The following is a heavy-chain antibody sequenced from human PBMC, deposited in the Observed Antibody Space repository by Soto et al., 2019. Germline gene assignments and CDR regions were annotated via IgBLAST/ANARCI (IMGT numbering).Heavy chain of an antibody. J-gene: IGHJ6*02. CDR3: AKGMLLLDHYYYGMDV. CDR2: ISGSGGST. Sequence: PGGSLRLSCAASGFTFSSYAMSWVRQAPGKGLEWVSAISGSGGSTYYADSVKGRFTISRDNSRNTLYLQMNSLRAEDTAVYYCAKGMLLLDHYYYGMDVWGQGTTVTVSS. CDR1: GFTFSSYA. D-gene: IGHD2-2*01. V-gene: IGHV3-23*01.